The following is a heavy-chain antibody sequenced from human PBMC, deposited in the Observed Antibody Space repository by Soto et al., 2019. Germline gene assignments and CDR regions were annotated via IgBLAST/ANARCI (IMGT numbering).Heavy chain of an antibody. Sequence: GGSLRLSYAASGFTFSSYSMNWVRQAPGKGLEWVSSISSSSSYIYYADSVKGRFTISRDNAKNSLYLQMNSLRAEDTAVYYCARYTSSTSLYFHYWGQGTLVTVSS. J-gene: IGHJ4*02. CDR1: GFTFSSYS. V-gene: IGHV3-21*01. D-gene: IGHD2-2*01. CDR2: ISSSSSYI. CDR3: ARYTSSTSLYFHY.